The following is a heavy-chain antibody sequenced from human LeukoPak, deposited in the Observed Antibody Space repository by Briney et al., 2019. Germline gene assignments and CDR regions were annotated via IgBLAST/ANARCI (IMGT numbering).Heavy chain of an antibody. J-gene: IGHJ5*02. Sequence: GGSLRLSCAASGFTFSSYAMHWVRQAPGKGLEWVAVISYDGGNKYYADSVKGRFTISRDNSKNTLYLQMNSLRAEDTAVYYCASLSSGWHSGWFDPWGQGTLVTVSS. D-gene: IGHD6-19*01. CDR3: ASLSSGWHSGWFDP. V-gene: IGHV3-30-3*01. CDR2: ISYDGGNK. CDR1: GFTFSSYA.